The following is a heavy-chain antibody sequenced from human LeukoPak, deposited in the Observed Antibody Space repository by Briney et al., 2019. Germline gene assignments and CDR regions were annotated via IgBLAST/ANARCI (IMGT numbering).Heavy chain of an antibody. V-gene: IGHV3-23*01. Sequence: QSGGSLRLSCAASGFTFSSYAMSWVRQAPGKGLEWVSAISGSGGSTYYADSVKGRFTISRDNSKNTLYLQMNSLRAEDTAVYYCAKALYCRITMIKKGCSFDYWGQGTLVTVSS. J-gene: IGHJ4*02. CDR3: AKALYCRITMIKKGCSFDY. D-gene: IGHD3-22*01. CDR2: ISGSGGST. CDR1: GFTFSSYA.